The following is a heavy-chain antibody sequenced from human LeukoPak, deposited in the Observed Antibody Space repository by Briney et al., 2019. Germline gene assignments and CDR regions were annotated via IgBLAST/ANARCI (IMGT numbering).Heavy chain of an antibody. Sequence: HSGRSLRLSCAASGFTFSSYGMHWVRQAPGKGLEWVAVIWYDGSNKYYADSVKGRFTISRDNSKNTLYLQMTNLRVDDTALYYCAIDPNWETHNWGQGVLVTVSS. CDR1: GFTFSSYG. D-gene: IGHD7-27*01. V-gene: IGHV3-33*01. CDR2: IWYDGSNK. J-gene: IGHJ4*02. CDR3: AIDPNWETHN.